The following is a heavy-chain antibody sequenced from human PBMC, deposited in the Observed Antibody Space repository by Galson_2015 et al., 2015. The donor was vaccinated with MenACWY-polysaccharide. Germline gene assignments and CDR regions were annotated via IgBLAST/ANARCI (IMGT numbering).Heavy chain of an antibody. J-gene: IGHJ4*02. D-gene: IGHD2-2*01. Sequence: SLRLSCAASGFTFGSYSMNWVRQVPGKGLEWVAYIRSSGSPIYYADSVRGRFTISRDIAKSSLYLQMNSLRADDTATYYCTRDPHALDFWGQGTLVTVSS. CDR3: TRDPHALDF. CDR1: GFTFGSYS. CDR2: IRSSGSPI. V-gene: IGHV3-48*01.